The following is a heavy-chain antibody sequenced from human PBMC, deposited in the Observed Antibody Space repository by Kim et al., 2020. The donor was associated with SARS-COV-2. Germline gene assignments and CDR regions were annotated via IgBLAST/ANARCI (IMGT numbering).Heavy chain of an antibody. V-gene: IGHV3-33*08. CDR2: IWYDGSNK. J-gene: IGHJ4*02. CDR3: ARPKERGYSYADYFDY. CDR1: GFTFSSYG. Sequence: GGSLRLSCAASGFTFSSYGMHWVRQAPGKGLEWVAVIWYDGSNKYYADSVKGRFTISRDNSKNTLYLQMNSLRAEDTAVYYCARPKERGYSYADYFDYWGQGTLVTVSS. D-gene: IGHD5-18*01.